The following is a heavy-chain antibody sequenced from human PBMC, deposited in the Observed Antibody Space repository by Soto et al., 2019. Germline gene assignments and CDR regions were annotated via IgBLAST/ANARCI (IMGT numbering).Heavy chain of an antibody. D-gene: IGHD2-21*02. J-gene: IGHJ6*02. V-gene: IGHV3-21*01. CDR1: GFTFSSYS. Sequence: EVQLVESGGGLVKPGGSLRLSCAASGFTFSSYSMNWVRQAPGKGLEWVSSISSSSSYIYYADSVKGRFTISRDNAKNSLYLQMNSLRAEDTAVYYCARDHPLGGNSLYYYYGMDVWGQGTSVTVSS. CDR2: ISSSSSYI. CDR3: ARDHPLGGNSLYYYYGMDV.